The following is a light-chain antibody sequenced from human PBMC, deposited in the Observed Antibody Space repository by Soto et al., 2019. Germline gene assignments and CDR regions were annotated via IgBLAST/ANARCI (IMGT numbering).Light chain of an antibody. J-gene: IGKJ1*01. CDR1: QDVGRY. CDR3: QHYKNYPWT. V-gene: IGKV1-8*01. Sequence: AIRMTQSPSSLSASAGARVAIACRASQDVGRYLAWYQQKPGQAPKLLIYGASTLQSGVPSRFSGGGSGTDFTLNISCLQSEDFATYYCQHYKNYPWTFGQGTKVEIK. CDR2: GAS.